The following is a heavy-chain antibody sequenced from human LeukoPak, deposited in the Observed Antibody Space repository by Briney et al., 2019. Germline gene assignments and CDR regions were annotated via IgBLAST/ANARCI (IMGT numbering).Heavy chain of an antibody. D-gene: IGHD3-16*01. CDR2: ISSSSTII. CDR1: GFTFSSYA. Sequence: PGGFLRLSCAASGFTFSSYAMYWVRQAPGKGLEWISYISSSSTIIKYADSVRGRFTISRDDARESLYLQMSSLRADDTAIYYCGASRQYVGAFDIWGQGTLVTVSS. J-gene: IGHJ3*02. CDR3: GASRQYVGAFDI. V-gene: IGHV3-48*04.